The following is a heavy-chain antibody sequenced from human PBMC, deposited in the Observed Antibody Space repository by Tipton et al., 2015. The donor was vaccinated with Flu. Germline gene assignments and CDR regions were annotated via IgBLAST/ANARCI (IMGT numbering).Heavy chain of an antibody. J-gene: IGHJ6*02. CDR1: GDSMRRDYF. Sequence: TLSLTCTVSGDSMRRDYFWGWIRQAPGKGLEWIGNIHYSGSPHYNPSLKSRVTISVDTSKNQFSLKLSSVTAADTAVYYCARVYDSSGYYYPRGGNYYGMDVWGQGTTVTVSS. D-gene: IGHD3-22*01. CDR3: ARVYDSSGYYYPRGGNYYGMDV. CDR2: IHYSGSP. V-gene: IGHV4-38-2*02.